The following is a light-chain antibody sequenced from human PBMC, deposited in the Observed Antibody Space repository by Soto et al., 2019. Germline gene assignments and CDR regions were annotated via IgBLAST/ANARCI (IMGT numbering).Light chain of an antibody. CDR2: LAS. J-gene: IGKJ2*01. V-gene: IGKV1-9*01. CDR3: QQLNTYPPT. Sequence: DIQLTQSPSFLSASVGDRVTITCRASQGTVTTLAWYQQRPGQAPNLLIYLASTLQSGVPSRFSGSGSGTELTLTISSLQPEDFATYYCQQLNTYPPTFGQGTKLEIK. CDR1: QGTVTT.